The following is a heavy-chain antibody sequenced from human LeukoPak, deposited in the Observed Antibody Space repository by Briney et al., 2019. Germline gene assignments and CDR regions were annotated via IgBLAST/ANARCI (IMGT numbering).Heavy chain of an antibody. CDR3: ARETPGSRVFDS. CDR1: GFTLTRNH. CDR2: IYSSGAT. J-gene: IGHJ4*02. Sequence: PGGSLRLSCAASGFTLTRNHMNWVRQVPGKGLEWVSIIYSSGATYYADSVKGRFTVSRDKAKNTLYLQMNSLRADDTAVYYCARETPGSRVFDSWGQGTLVIVSS. D-gene: IGHD1-14*01. V-gene: IGHV3-66*01.